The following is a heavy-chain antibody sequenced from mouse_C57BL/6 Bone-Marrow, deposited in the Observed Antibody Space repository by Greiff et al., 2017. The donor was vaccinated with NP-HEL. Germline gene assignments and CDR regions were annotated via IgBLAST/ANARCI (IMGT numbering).Heavy chain of an antibody. Sequence: VHLVESGAELVRPGASVKLSCKASGYTFTDYYINWVKQRPGQGLEWIARIYPGSGNTYYNEKFKGKATLTAEKSSSTAYMQLSSLTSEDSAVYFCAYYGNWYFDVWGTGTTVTVSS. CDR2: IYPGSGNT. J-gene: IGHJ1*03. D-gene: IGHD1-1*01. CDR3: AYYGNWYFDV. CDR1: GYTFTDYY. V-gene: IGHV1-76*01.